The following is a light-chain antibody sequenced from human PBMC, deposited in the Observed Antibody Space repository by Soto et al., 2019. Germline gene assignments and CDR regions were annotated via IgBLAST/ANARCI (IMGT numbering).Light chain of an antibody. Sequence: EIALTQSPATLSLSPGERATLSCRASQSISRYLAWYQQKPGQAPRLLIYDATNRATGIPARFSGSGSGTDFTLTISSLEPEYFAVYYCQQRGNWPSFGGGTKVEIK. CDR2: DAT. CDR3: QQRGNWPS. J-gene: IGKJ4*01. V-gene: IGKV3-11*01. CDR1: QSISRY.